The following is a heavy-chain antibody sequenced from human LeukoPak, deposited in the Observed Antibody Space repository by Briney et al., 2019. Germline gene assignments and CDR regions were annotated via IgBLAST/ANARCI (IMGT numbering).Heavy chain of an antibody. D-gene: IGHD2-15*01. Sequence: GGSLRLSCAASGFTFSTHAMSWVRQAPGKGLEWVSAISGSGGRTYHADSVKGRFTISRDNSKNTLFLRMNSLRAEDTAIYYCAMTMKYCSGGTCQEAFEIWGQGTMVTVSS. CDR2: ISGSGGRT. CDR1: GFTFSTHA. J-gene: IGHJ3*02. V-gene: IGHV3-23*01. CDR3: AMTMKYCSGGTCQEAFEI.